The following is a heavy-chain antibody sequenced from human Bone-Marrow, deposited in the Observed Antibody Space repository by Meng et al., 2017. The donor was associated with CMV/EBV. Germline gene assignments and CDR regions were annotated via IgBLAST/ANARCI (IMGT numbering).Heavy chain of an antibody. CDR1: GFTFSSYW. D-gene: IGHD3-3*01. CDR2: IKQDGSEK. CDR3: AKERVHYDFWSGHYYFDY. Sequence: GGPLRLSCAASGFTFSSYWMSWVRQAPGKGLEWVANIKQDGSEKYYVDSVKGRFTISRDNAKNSLYLQMNSLRAEDTAVYYCAKERVHYDFWSGHYYFDYWGQGTLVTVSS. V-gene: IGHV3-7*04. J-gene: IGHJ4*02.